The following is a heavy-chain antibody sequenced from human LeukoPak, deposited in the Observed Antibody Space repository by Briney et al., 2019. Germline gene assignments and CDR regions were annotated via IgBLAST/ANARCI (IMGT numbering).Heavy chain of an antibody. CDR2: IYYSGST. J-gene: IGHJ4*02. V-gene: IGHV4-39*01. D-gene: IGHD3-22*01. CDR1: GDSISSSGYY. Sequence: PSETLSLTCTVSGDSISSSGYYWGCIRQPPGKGLEWIGSIYYSGSTYYNPSLKSRVTISVDTSKNQFSLKLSSVTAADTAVYYCARSHTLGIVVVTTYFDYWGQGTLVTVSS. CDR3: ARSHTLGIVVVTTYFDY.